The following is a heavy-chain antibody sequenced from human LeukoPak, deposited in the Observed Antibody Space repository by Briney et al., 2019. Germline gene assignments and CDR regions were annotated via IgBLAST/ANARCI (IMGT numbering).Heavy chain of an antibody. V-gene: IGHV3-23*01. Sequence: PGGSLRLSCAASGFSFSTYSMNWVRQAPGKGPEWVSAISGSGGSTYYADSVKGRFTISRDNSKNTLYLQMNSLRAEDTAVYYCAKVTTVTHRRYFDYWGQGTLVTVSS. D-gene: IGHD4-17*01. J-gene: IGHJ4*02. CDR1: GFSFSTYS. CDR3: AKVTTVTHRRYFDY. CDR2: ISGSGGST.